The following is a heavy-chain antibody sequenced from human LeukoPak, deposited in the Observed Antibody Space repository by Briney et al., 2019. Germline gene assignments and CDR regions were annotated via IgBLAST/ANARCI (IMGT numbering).Heavy chain of an antibody. Sequence: ASVKVSCKASGFTFTSCAVQWVRQARGQRLEWIGWIVVGSGNTNYAQKFQERVTITRDMSTSTAYMELSSLRSEDTAVYYCAADLWGYSGYDSWHNSAFDYWGQGTLVTVSS. CDR1: GFTFTSCA. CDR3: AADLWGYSGYDSWHNSAFDY. V-gene: IGHV1-58*01. CDR2: IVVGSGNT. D-gene: IGHD5-12*01. J-gene: IGHJ4*02.